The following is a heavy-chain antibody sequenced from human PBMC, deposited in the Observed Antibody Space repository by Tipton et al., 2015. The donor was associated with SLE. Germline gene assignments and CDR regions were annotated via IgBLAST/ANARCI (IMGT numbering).Heavy chain of an antibody. V-gene: IGHV6-1*01. CDR2: TYYRSKWYN. Sequence: GLVKPSQTLSLTCAISGDSVSSNSAAWNWNRQSPSRGLEWLGRTYYRSKWYNDYAVSVKSRITINPDTSRNQFSLQLNAVTPEDTAVYYCARVGYSDSSANDAFDIWGQGTMVTVSS. D-gene: IGHD3-22*01. CDR1: GDSVSSNSAA. J-gene: IGHJ3*02. CDR3: ARVGYSDSSANDAFDI.